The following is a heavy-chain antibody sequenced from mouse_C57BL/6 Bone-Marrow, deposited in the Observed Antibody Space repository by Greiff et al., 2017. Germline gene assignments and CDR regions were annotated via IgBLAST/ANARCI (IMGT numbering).Heavy chain of an antibody. CDR2: IRSKSNNYAT. Sequence: EVKLLESGGGLVQPKGSLKLSCAASGFSFNTYAMNWVRQAPGKGLEWVARIRSKSNNYATYYADSVKDRFTISRDDSESMLYLQMNNLKTEDTAMYYCVRRAEAYWSQGTLVTVSA. CDR1: GFSFNTYA. D-gene: IGHD3-3*01. V-gene: IGHV10-1*01. CDR3: VRRAEAY. J-gene: IGHJ3*01.